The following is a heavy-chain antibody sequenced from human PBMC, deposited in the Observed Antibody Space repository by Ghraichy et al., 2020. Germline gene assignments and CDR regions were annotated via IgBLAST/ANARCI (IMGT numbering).Heavy chain of an antibody. D-gene: IGHD4-17*01. V-gene: IGHV4-34*01. CDR2: IDRSGIT. CDR3: ATRMATVTDAIDY. CDR1: GGSFGGLF. Sequence: SETLSLTCAVYGGSFGGLFWTWIRQPPGKGLEWLGEIDRSGITNYNPSLKSRVRISIDISKNQFYLRLPSVTAAETGVYYCATRMATVTDAIDYWGPGTVVTVSS. J-gene: IGHJ4*02.